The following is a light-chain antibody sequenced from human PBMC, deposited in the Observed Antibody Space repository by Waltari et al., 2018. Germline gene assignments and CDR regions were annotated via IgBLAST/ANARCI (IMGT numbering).Light chain of an antibody. J-gene: IGKJ4*01. Sequence: DIQLTQSPASLSASVGDRVTISCRASQGITSSLAWYQQQPGKAPKLLVFAASRLQSGVPSRFSCSGSGTQYTLTISNLQPEDFATYYCQQYSSTLLITFGGGTKVEIK. CDR1: QGITSS. CDR3: QQYSSTLLIT. V-gene: IGKV1-NL1*01. CDR2: AAS.